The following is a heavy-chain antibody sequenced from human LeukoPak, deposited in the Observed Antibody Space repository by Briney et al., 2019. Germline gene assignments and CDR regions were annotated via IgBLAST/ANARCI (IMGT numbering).Heavy chain of an antibody. J-gene: IGHJ4*02. CDR1: GFTFSIYA. V-gene: IGHV3-23*01. CDR2: ITSSGDGT. D-gene: IGHD3-22*01. Sequence: GGSLRLSCAASGFTFSIYAMSWVRQAPGKGLQWVSSITSSGDGTYYADSVKGRFTISRVNSENMLYLQMNSLRVEDTAVYFCAKDPPNYYGSNGHYYRRDGDYWGQGTLVTVSS. CDR3: AKDPPNYYGSNGHYYRRDGDY.